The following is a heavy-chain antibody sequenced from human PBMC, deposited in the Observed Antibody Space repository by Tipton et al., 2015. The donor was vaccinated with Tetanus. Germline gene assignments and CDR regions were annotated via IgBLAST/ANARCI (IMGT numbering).Heavy chain of an antibody. J-gene: IGHJ3*02. D-gene: IGHD6-19*01. V-gene: IGHV3-74*01. CDR1: GFIFRSHW. CDR2: INSDGTKT. CDR3: ARCRGWYGSCAFDI. Sequence: SLRLSCAASGFIFRSHWMHWVRQAPGKGLVWVSRINSDGTKTTYADSLKGRFTISRDNAKNTLYLQMNNLRAEDTAVYYCARCRGWYGSCAFDIWGRGTVVTVSS.